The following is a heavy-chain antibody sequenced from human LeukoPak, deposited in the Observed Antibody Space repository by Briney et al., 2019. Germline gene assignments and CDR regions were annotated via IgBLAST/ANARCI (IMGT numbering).Heavy chain of an antibody. D-gene: IGHD1-26*01. CDR3: ARERPREVGALEDFDY. CDR1: GGTFSSYA. Sequence: SVKVSCKASGGTFSSYAISWVRQAPGQGLEWMGGIIPIFGTANYAQKFQGRVTITADESTSTAYMELSSLRSEDTAVYYCARERPREVGALEDFDYWGQGTLVTVSS. V-gene: IGHV1-69*13. J-gene: IGHJ4*02. CDR2: IIPIFGTA.